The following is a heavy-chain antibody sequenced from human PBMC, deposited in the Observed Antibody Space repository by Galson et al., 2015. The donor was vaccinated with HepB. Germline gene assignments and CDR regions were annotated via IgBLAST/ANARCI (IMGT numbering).Heavy chain of an antibody. CDR3: ARAKGAYCTGDSCYAF. CDR2: ISSSSSAI. Sequence: SLRLSCAASGFTFSSYSMNWVRQAPGKGLEWVSYISSSSSAIYYADSLKGRFTISRDNAKSSLYLQMNSLRAEDTAVYYCARAKGAYCTGDSCYAFWGQGTLVTVSS. J-gene: IGHJ4*02. CDR1: GFTFSSYS. D-gene: IGHD2-15*01. V-gene: IGHV3-48*01.